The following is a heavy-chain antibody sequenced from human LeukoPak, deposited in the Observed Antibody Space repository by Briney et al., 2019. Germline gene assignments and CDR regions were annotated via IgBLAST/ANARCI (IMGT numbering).Heavy chain of an antibody. CDR1: GYTFTNYA. V-gene: IGHV1-3*01. CDR3: ARGPEVAATTFDY. CDR2: INPGNGDT. D-gene: IGHD2-15*01. J-gene: IGHJ4*02. Sequence: GASVKASCKGSGYTFTNYAVHWVRQAPGHRLEWLGWINPGNGDTKYSQNFQGRVTVTSDTSAATAYGELNSLTSEDTAVYYCARGPEVAATTFDYWGQGTLVTVSS.